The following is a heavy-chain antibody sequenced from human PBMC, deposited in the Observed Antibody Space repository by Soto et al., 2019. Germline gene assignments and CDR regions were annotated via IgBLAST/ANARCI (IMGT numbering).Heavy chain of an antibody. CDR2: INAGNGNT. Sequence: HWLRQAPGQRLEWMGWINAGNGNTKYSQKFQGRVTITRDTSASTAYMELSSLRSEDTAVYYCAGDLGGWSDFWVRGTLVTVS. J-gene: IGHJ4*02. CDR3: AGDLGGWSDF. V-gene: IGHV1-3*01. D-gene: IGHD2-15*01.